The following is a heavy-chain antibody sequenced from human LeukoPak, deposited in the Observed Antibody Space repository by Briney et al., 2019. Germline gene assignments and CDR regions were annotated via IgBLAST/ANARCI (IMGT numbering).Heavy chain of an antibody. D-gene: IGHD1-26*01. CDR3: ARLGTSEIVGATTDYFDY. CDR2: IYPGDSDT. V-gene: IGHV5-51*01. CDR1: GYSFTSYW. Sequence: GESLKISCKGSGYSFTSYWIGWVRRMPGKGLEWMGIIYPGDSDTRYSPSFQGQVTISADKSISTAYLQWSSLKASDTAMYYCARLGTSEIVGATTDYFDYWGQGTLVTVSS. J-gene: IGHJ4*02.